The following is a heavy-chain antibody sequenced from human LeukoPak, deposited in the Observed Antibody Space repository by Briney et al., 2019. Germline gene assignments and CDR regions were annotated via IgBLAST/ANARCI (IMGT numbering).Heavy chain of an antibody. J-gene: IGHJ3*02. Sequence: GGSLRLSCAASGFTFSSYVMNWVRQAPGKGLEWVSGISGSGGYTYYADSVKGRFTVSRDNSKNMVYLQMNSLRADDTAIYYCAKARYYDSIYDAADIWGQGTMVTVSS. V-gene: IGHV3-23*01. CDR2: ISGSGGYT. CDR3: AKARYYDSIYDAADI. D-gene: IGHD3-22*01. CDR1: GFTFSSYV.